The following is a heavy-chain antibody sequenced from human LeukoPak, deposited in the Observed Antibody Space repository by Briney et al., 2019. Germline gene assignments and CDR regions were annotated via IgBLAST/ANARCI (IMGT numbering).Heavy chain of an antibody. D-gene: IGHD2-21*02. CDR2: INHSGST. CDR1: GGSFSGYY. V-gene: IGHV4-34*01. Sequence: SETLSLTCAVYGGSFSGYYWSWIRQPPGKGLEWIGEINHSGSTNYNPSLKSRVTMSVDTSKNQFSLKLSSVTAADTAVYYCASFVYCGGDCYTDYWGQGTLVTVSS. CDR3: ASFVYCGGDCYTDY. J-gene: IGHJ4*02.